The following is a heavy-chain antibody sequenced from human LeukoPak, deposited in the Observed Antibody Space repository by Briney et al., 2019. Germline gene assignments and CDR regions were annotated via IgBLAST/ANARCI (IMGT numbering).Heavy chain of an antibody. CDR2: IKSKTDGGTT. D-gene: IGHD2-2*01. V-gene: IGHV3-15*01. CDR3: TTDRTDIVVVPAAMSTYYYYGMDV. CDR1: GFTFSNAW. Sequence: GGSLRLSCAASGFTFSNAWMSWVRQAPGKGLEWVGRIKSKTDGGTTGYAAPVKGRFTISRDDSKNTLYLQMNSLKTEDTAVYYCTTDRTDIVVVPAAMSTYYYYGMDVWGQGTTVTVSS. J-gene: IGHJ6*02.